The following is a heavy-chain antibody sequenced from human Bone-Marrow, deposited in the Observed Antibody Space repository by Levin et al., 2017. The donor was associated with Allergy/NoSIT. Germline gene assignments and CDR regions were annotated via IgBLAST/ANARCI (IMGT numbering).Heavy chain of an antibody. Sequence: GESLKISCPASGFTFRKLAMSWVRQAPGKGLEWVATISASGTYYADSVKGRFTISRDNSENTLDLQMNSLRAEDTALYYCAKDHDSDGYPTFDYWGQGTLVTVSS. J-gene: IGHJ4*02. CDR1: GFTFRKLA. CDR3: AKDHDSDGYPTFDY. D-gene: IGHD3-22*01. CDR2: ISASGT. V-gene: IGHV3-23*01.